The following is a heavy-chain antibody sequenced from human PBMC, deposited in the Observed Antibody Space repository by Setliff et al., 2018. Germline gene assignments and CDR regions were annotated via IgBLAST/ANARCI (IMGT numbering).Heavy chain of an antibody. CDR1: GGSLSNYY. J-gene: IGHJ3*02. Sequence: SETLSLTCTVSGGSLSNYYWSWIRQPPGRGMEWIGYIFYIGSTSYIPSLKSRVSISIDTSKNQFSLKLSPVTAADTAVYYCVRHIIIRSPTTSNAFDIWGQGTMVTVSS. CDR2: IFYIGST. V-gene: IGHV4-59*08. D-gene: IGHD3-3*01. CDR3: VRHIIIRSPTTSNAFDI.